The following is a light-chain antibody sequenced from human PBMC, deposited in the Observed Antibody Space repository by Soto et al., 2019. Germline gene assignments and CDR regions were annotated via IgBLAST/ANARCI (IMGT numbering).Light chain of an antibody. CDR3: QQHGGPPLT. CDR2: DTS. CDR1: QSVSRGY. Sequence: EIVLTQSPGTLSLSPGERATLSCRASQSVSRGYLAWYQQKPGQAPRLLIRDTSTRAAGIPARFSGSGSGTDFTLTISTVEPEDFAVYYCQQHGGPPLTFGQETRLEIK. J-gene: IGKJ5*01. V-gene: IGKV3-20*01.